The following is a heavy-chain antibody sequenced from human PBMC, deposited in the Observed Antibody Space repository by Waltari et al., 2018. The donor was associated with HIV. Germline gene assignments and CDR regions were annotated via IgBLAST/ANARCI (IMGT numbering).Heavy chain of an antibody. V-gene: IGHV3-9*01. CDR2: VKWNSDSI. J-gene: IGHJ1*01. D-gene: IGHD2-8*01. Sequence: EVQLVESGGGLVQPGRSLRLSCAASGFTFDDYAMHWVRQAPGKGLGWVSGVKWNSDSIGYADSVKGRFTISRDNAKNSLYLQMNSLRLEDTAFYYCAKDGRDGVYVEHWGQGTLVTVSS. CDR1: GFTFDDYA. CDR3: AKDGRDGVYVEH.